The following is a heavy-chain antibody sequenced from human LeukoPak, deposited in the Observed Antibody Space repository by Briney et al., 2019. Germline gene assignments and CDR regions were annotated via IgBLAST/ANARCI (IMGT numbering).Heavy chain of an antibody. CDR2: ISYSGST. Sequence: SETLSLTCTVSGGSVSSSIYYWGWIRQSPGKGLEWIGSISYSGSTYYNPSLKSRVTVSVDTSKNQFSLKLSSVTAADTAVYYCAGPRGIKLAYWGQGTMVTVSS. CDR3: AGPRGIKLAY. CDR1: GGSVSSSIYY. J-gene: IGHJ4*02. V-gene: IGHV4-39*01. D-gene: IGHD3-10*01.